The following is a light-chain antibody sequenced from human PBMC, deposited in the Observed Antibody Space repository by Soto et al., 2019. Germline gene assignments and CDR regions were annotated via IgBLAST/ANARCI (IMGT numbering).Light chain of an antibody. V-gene: IGKV3-20*01. CDR1: QSVSSSY. J-gene: IGKJ4*01. CDR2: GAS. CDR3: HQYGSTPQLT. Sequence: EIVLTQSPGTLSLSPGERATLSCRASQSVSSSYLSWYQQKPGQAPRLLIYGASSRATGIPDRFSGSGSGTEFTLTISRLEPEDFAVYYCHQYGSTPQLTFGGGTKVEIK.